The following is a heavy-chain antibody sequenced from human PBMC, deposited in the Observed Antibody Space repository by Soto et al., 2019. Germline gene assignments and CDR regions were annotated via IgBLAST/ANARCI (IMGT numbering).Heavy chain of an antibody. CDR1: GYSISGGYY. V-gene: IGHV4-38-2*01. J-gene: IGHJ3*02. CDR2: IYHSGST. Sequence: SETLSLTCAVSGYSISGGYYWGWIRQPPGKGLEWIGSIYHSGSTYYNPSLKSRVTISVDTSKNQFSLKLSSVTAADTAVYYCARVFKYYYDSSGPSGAFDIWGQGTMVTVSS. D-gene: IGHD3-22*01. CDR3: ARVFKYYYDSSGPSGAFDI.